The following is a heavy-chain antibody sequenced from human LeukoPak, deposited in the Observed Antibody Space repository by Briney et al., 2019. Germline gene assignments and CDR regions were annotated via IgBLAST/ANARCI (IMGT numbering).Heavy chain of an antibody. V-gene: IGHV3-53*04. Sequence: GGSLRLSCAASGFTVSSNYMSWVRQAPGKGLEWVSVIYSGGSTYYADSVKGRFTISRHNSKNTLYLQMISLRAEDTAVYYCARYSSGWYEEEFDYWGQGTLVTVSS. D-gene: IGHD6-19*01. CDR3: ARYSSGWYEEEFDY. CDR2: IYSGGST. CDR1: GFTVSSNY. J-gene: IGHJ4*02.